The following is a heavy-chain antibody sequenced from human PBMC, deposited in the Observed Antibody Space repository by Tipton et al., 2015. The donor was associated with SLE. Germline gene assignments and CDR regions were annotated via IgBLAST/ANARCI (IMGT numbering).Heavy chain of an antibody. CDR1: GDSISSYY. V-gene: IGHV4-59*08. CDR3: ARHCQLYSFVY. D-gene: IGHD5-24*01. Sequence: TLSLTCTVSGDSISSYYWSWIWQPPGKGLEWIGSTYYSGSTYYNPSLKSRVTISVDTSKNQFSLKLSSVTAADTAVYYCARHCQLYSFVYWGQGTLVTVSS. CDR2: TYYSGST. J-gene: IGHJ4*02.